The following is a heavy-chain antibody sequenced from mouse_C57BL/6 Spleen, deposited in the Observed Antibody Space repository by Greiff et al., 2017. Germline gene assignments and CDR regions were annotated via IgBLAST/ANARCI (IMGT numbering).Heavy chain of an antibody. D-gene: IGHD1-1*01. V-gene: IGHV14-3*01. Sequence: VQLKQSVAELVRPGASVKLSCTASGFNIKNTYMHWVKQRPEQGLEWIGRIDPANGNTKYAPKFQGKATITADTSSNTAYLQLSSLTSEDTAIYYCGYYGSSYLPWFAYWGQGTLVTVSA. CDR3: GYYGSSYLPWFAY. J-gene: IGHJ3*01. CDR1: GFNIKNTY. CDR2: IDPANGNT.